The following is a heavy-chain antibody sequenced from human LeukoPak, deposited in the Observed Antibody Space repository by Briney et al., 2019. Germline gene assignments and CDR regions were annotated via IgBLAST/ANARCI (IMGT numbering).Heavy chain of an antibody. Sequence: GGSLRLSCAASGFTFSSYGMHWVRQAPGKGLEWVAVISYDGSNRYYADSVKGRFTISRDNSKNTLYLQMNSLRAEDTAVYYCAKGSGGYDLYYFDYWGQGTLVTVSS. CDR3: AKGSGGYDLYYFDY. V-gene: IGHV3-30*18. CDR2: ISYDGSNR. D-gene: IGHD5-12*01. CDR1: GFTFSSYG. J-gene: IGHJ4*02.